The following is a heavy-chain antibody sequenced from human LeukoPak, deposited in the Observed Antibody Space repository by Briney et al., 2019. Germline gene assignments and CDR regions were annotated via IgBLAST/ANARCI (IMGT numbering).Heavy chain of an antibody. CDR3: AEWGSGWYFDY. Sequence: GGSLRLSCATSGFTFSSSWMHWVRQAPGKGLEWVSSISGSGGSTNYADSVKGRFTISRDNSNNTLYLQMSSLRAEDTAVYYCAEWGSGWYFDYWGQGTLVTVSS. CDR1: GFTFSSSW. J-gene: IGHJ4*02. V-gene: IGHV3-23*01. CDR2: ISGSGGST. D-gene: IGHD6-19*01.